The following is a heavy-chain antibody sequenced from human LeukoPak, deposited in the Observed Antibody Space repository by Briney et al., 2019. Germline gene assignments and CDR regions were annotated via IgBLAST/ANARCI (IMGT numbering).Heavy chain of an antibody. CDR1: GYTFIYYY. Sequence: GASVKVSCKSSGYTFIYYYIHWVRQAPGQGLEWMEWINPNSGAKKYAQKFQGRVSMTKDTSINTAYMDLTNLRSDDTAIFYCARVKKLMPEFEFWGQGTLVTVSS. CDR3: ARVKKLMPEFEF. V-gene: IGHV1-2*02. CDR2: INPNSGAK. J-gene: IGHJ4*02. D-gene: IGHD2-2*01.